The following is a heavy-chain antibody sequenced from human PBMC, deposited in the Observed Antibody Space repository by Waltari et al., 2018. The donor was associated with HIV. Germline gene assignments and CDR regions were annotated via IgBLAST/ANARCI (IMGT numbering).Heavy chain of an antibody. CDR3: VKEHQYSHSWYSYYGMDV. J-gene: IGHJ6*02. D-gene: IGHD6-13*01. V-gene: IGHV3-23*01. CDR2: NSGSGVST. CDR1: GFTFRHYG. Sequence: EVQVLESGGALVQPGGSLRLSCAASGFTFRHYGMSCVRQAPGKRLGWFSSNSGSGVSTYYADSVKGRFTVSRDNSKNTLYLQMNSLRAEDTAVYFCVKEHQYSHSWYSYYGMDVWGQGTTVTVSS.